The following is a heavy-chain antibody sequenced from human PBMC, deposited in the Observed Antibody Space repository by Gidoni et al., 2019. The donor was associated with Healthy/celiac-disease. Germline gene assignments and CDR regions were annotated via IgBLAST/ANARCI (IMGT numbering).Heavy chain of an antibody. V-gene: IGHV1-69*01. CDR3: ARGRGYSYGRSGMDV. Sequence: QVQLVQSGAEVKKHGSSAKVSWKASGGTFSSYAISWVRQGAGQGVEWMGGIIPIFGTANYAQKFQGRVTITADESTSTAYMELSSLRAEDTAVYYWARGRGYSYGRSGMDVWGQGTTVTVSS. CDR2: IIPIFGTA. J-gene: IGHJ6*02. CDR1: GGTFSSYA. D-gene: IGHD5-18*01.